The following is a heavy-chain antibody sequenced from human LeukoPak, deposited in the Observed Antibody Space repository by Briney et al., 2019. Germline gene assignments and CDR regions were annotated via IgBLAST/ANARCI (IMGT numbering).Heavy chain of an antibody. D-gene: IGHD3-10*01. CDR1: GFTFSSYA. J-gene: IGHJ4*02. CDR3: AKDWDYYGSGSYSDY. Sequence: PGGSLRLSSAASGFTFSSYAMRWVRQAPGKGLEWVSSISGSGGSTYYADSVKGRFTISRDNSKNTLYLQMNSLRAEDTAVYYCAKDWDYYGSGSYSDYWGQGTLVTVSS. CDR2: ISGSGGST. V-gene: IGHV3-23*01.